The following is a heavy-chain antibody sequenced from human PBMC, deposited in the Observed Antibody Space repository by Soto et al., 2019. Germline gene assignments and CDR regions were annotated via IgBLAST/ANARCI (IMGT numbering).Heavy chain of an antibody. CDR2: IIPILGIA. Sequence: QVQLVQSGAEVKKPGSSVKVSCKASGGTFSSYTVSWVRQAPGQGLEWMVRIIPILGIANYAQKFQGRVTITADKSTGTAYIELSSLRFEETAVYYCANPPRYWGQGTLVTVSS. J-gene: IGHJ4*02. CDR3: ANPPRY. V-gene: IGHV1-69*02. CDR1: GGTFSSYT.